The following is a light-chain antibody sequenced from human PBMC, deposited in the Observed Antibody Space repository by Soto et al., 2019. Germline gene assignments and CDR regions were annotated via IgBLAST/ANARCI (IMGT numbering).Light chain of an antibody. V-gene: IGLV2-14*01. CDR1: SSDVGGYNY. CDR3: SSYTSSSTRVV. Sequence: QSALTQPASVCGSPGQSITISCTGTSSDVGGYNYVSWYQQHPGKAPKLMIYDVSNRPSGVSNRFSGSKSGNTASLTISGLQAEDDADYYCSSYTSSSTRVVFGGGTKVTVL. J-gene: IGLJ2*01. CDR2: DVS.